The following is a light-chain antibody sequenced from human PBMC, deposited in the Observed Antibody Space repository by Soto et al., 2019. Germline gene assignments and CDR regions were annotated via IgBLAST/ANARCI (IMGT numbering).Light chain of an antibody. CDR1: SSNIGAGFD. Sequence: QSVLTQPSSVSWAPGQRVTISCTGSSSNIGAGFDVHWYQQLPETAPKLLIYGNSNRPSGVPDRFSGSKSGTSASLAITGLQAEDEADYFCQSYDSSLSGFYVFGTGTKVTVL. V-gene: IGLV1-40*01. CDR2: GNS. J-gene: IGLJ1*01. CDR3: QSYDSSLSGFYV.